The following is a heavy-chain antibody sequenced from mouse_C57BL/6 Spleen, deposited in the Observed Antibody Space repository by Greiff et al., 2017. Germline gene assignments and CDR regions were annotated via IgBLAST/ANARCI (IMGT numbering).Heavy chain of an antibody. CDR1: GYSITSGYY. CDR3: ARGEKLSFDY. CDR2: ISYDGSN. D-gene: IGHD3-2*02. J-gene: IGHJ2*01. Sequence: EVKLQESGPGLVKPSQSLSLTCSVTGYSITSGYYWNWIRQFPGNKLEWMGYISYDGSNNYNPSLKNRISITRDTSKNQFFLKLNSVTTEDTATYYCARGEKLSFDYWGQGTTLTVSS. V-gene: IGHV3-6*01.